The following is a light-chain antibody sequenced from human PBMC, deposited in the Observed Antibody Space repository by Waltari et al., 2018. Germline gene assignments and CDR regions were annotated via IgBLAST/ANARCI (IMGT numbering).Light chain of an antibody. Sequence: QSVLTQPPSVSAAPGQRVTISCSGGSSNIGNNYVSWYRQFPVTAPKLRIYENTERPSGIPGRFSGSKSGTSATLDITGLQAGDEADYYCGTWDSSLSGAVFGGGTHLTVL. J-gene: IGLJ7*01. CDR1: SSNIGNNY. CDR3: GTWDSSLSGAV. CDR2: ENT. V-gene: IGLV1-51*02.